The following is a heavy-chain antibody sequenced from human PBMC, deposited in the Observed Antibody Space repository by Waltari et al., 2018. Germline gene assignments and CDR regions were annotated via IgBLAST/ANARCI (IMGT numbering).Heavy chain of an antibody. J-gene: IGHJ4*02. Sequence: VRLDQWGTELVEPWETLSLTCAVYEGSFSAFFWSWVRQAPGKGLEWIGEINHGVKTDYNPSLKSRLFSSVDPSKNQFSLMLSSVTAADTAVYYCVRSHCIGDSCFRYFDSWGQGTLVTVSS. D-gene: IGHD2-15*01. V-gene: IGHV4-34*01. CDR1: EGSFSAFF. CDR2: INHGVKT. CDR3: VRSHCIGDSCFRYFDS.